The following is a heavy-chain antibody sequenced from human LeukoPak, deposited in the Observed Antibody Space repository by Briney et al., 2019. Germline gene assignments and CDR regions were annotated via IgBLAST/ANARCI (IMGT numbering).Heavy chain of an antibody. CDR3: ATRYCSGGSCYVDY. CDR2: IYHSGST. D-gene: IGHD2-15*01. Sequence: SQTLSLTCAVSGGSISSGGYSWSWIRQPPGTGLEWIGYIYHSGSTYYNPSLKSRVTISVDRSKNQFSLKLSSVTAADTAVYYCATRYCSGGSCYVDYWGQGTLVTVSS. V-gene: IGHV4-30-2*01. CDR1: GGSISSGGYS. J-gene: IGHJ4*02.